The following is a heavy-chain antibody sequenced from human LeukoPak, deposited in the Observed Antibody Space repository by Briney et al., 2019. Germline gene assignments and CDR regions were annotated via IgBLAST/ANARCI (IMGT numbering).Heavy chain of an antibody. CDR2: ISSNGGST. CDR1: GFTFSSYE. V-gene: IGHV3-64D*09. D-gene: IGHD1-7*01. Sequence: PGGSLRLSCAASGFTFSSYEMNWVRQAPGKGLEYVSAISSNGGSTYYADSVKGRFTISRDNSKNTLYLQMSSLRAEDTAVYYCVKNLQALELRGYFDYWGQGTLVTVSS. CDR3: VKNLQALELRGYFDY. J-gene: IGHJ4*02.